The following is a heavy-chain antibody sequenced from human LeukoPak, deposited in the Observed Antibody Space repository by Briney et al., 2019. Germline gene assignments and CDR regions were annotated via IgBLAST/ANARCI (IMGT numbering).Heavy chain of an antibody. Sequence: GASVTVSFKASGYTFTNYYMHWVRQAPGQGLEWMGIINPSGGSTSYAQKFQGRVTMTRDTSTSTVYMELSRLRSEDTAVYYCARRIDRGWGSMFDPWVQGTLVTVSS. CDR3: ARRIDRGWGSMFDP. CDR1: GYTFTNYY. CDR2: INPSGGST. J-gene: IGHJ5*02. D-gene: IGHD3-16*01. V-gene: IGHV1-46*01.